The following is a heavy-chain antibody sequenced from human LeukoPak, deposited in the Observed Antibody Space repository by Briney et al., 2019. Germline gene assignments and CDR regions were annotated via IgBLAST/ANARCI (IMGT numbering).Heavy chain of an antibody. CDR2: IKQDGSEK. D-gene: IGHD3-16*02. CDR3: ARNPDGRVSWFDP. CDR1: GFTFSSYW. J-gene: IGHJ5*02. Sequence: PGGSLRLSCAASGFTFSSYWMSWVRQAPGKGLEWVANIKQDGSEKYYVDPVKGRFTISRDNAKNSLYLQMNSLRAEDTAVYYCARNPDGRVSWFDPWGQGTLVTVSS. V-gene: IGHV3-7*01.